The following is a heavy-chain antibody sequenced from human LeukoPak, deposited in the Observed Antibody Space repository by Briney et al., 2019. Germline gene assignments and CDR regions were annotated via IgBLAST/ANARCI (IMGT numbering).Heavy chain of an antibody. CDR1: GFTVSSNY. Sequence: PGGSLRLSCAASGFTVSSNYMSWVRQAPGKGLEWVSAISGSGGSTYYADSVKGRFTISRDNSKNTLYLQMNSLRAEDTAVYYCAKGEYYYDSSGTYDAFDIWGQGTMVTVSS. J-gene: IGHJ3*02. V-gene: IGHV3-23*01. CDR3: AKGEYYYDSSGTYDAFDI. D-gene: IGHD3-22*01. CDR2: ISGSGGST.